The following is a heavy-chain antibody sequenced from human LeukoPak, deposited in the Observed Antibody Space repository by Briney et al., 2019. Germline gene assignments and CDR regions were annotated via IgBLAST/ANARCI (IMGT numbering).Heavy chain of an antibody. CDR1: GFTFSSYW. CDR2: INWNGGST. Sequence: GGSLRLSCAASGFTFSSYWMNWVRQAPGKGLEWVSGINWNGGSTGYADSVKGRFTISRDNAKNSLYLQMNSLRAEDTALYYCARVVRSAVAAFDYWGQGTLVTVSS. V-gene: IGHV3-20*04. J-gene: IGHJ4*02. D-gene: IGHD6-19*01. CDR3: ARVVRSAVAAFDY.